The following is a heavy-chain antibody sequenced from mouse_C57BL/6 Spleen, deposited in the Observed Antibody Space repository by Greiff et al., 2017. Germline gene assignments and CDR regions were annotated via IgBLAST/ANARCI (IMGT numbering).Heavy chain of an antibody. Sequence: DVHLVESGGGLVKPGGSLKLSCAASGFTFSDYGMHWVRQAPEKGLEWVAYISSGSSTIYYADTVKGRFTISRDNAKNTLFLQMTSLRSEDTAMYYCARPNYYGSSSFDVWGTGTTVTVSS. D-gene: IGHD1-1*01. CDR2: ISSGSSTI. CDR3: ARPNYYGSSSFDV. CDR1: GFTFSDYG. J-gene: IGHJ1*03. V-gene: IGHV5-17*01.